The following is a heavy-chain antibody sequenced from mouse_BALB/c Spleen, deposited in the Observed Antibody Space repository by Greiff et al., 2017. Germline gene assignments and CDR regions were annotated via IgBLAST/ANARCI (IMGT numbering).Heavy chain of an antibody. V-gene: IGHV1-26*01. CDR1: VSSFPGSS. J-gene: IGHJ4*01. Sequence: EVQLQQSGPELVKPGASVRISSKPSVSSFPGSSMPWVKQSHVKSLEWIGRINPYNGATSYNQNFKDKASLTVDKSSSTAYMELHSLTSEDSAVYYCARGGNLYAMDYWGQGTSVTVSS. D-gene: IGHD2-1*01. CDR2: INPYNGAT. CDR3: ARGGNLYAMDY.